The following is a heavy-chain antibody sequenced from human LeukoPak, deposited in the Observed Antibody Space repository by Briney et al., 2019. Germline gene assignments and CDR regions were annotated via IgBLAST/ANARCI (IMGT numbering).Heavy chain of an antibody. CDR2: ISSNGGST. V-gene: IGHV3-64*01. CDR1: GFTFSSYA. J-gene: IGHJ4*02. D-gene: IGHD4-17*01. CDR3: ARVHDYGDYEDY. Sequence: HPGGSLRLSCAASGFTFSSYAMHWVRQAPGKGLEYVSAISSNGGSTYYANSVKGRFTISRDNSKNTLYLQMGSLRAEDMAVYYCARVHDYGDYEDYWGQGTLVTVSS.